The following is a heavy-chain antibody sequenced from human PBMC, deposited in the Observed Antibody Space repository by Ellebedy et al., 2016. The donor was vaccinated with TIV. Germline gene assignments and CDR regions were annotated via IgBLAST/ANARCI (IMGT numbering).Heavy chain of an antibody. CDR2: IYHSGST. V-gene: IGHV4-38-2*02. CDR1: GYSISSGYY. D-gene: IGHD5-24*01. J-gene: IGHJ4*02. CDR3: ARETMATNPGDY. Sequence: SETLSLTCTVSGYSISSGYYWGWLRQPPGKGLEWIGSIYHSGSTYYNPSLKSRVTISVDTSKNQFSLKLRSVTAADTAVYFCARETMATNPGDYWGQGTLVTVSS.